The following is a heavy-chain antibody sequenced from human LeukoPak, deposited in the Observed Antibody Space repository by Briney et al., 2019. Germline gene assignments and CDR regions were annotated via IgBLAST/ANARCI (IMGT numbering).Heavy chain of an antibody. Sequence: GGSLRLTCAASGFTFSDYGMSWVRQAPGKGLEWVSSISGSGGSTYYTDSVTGRFTISRDNSKNTLFLQMNSLRAEDTAVYYGAKMPGHSWRVSDYWGQGTLITVSS. V-gene: IGHV3-23*01. CDR2: ISGSGGST. CDR3: AKMPGHSWRVSDY. J-gene: IGHJ4*02. CDR1: GFTFSDYG. D-gene: IGHD1-1*01.